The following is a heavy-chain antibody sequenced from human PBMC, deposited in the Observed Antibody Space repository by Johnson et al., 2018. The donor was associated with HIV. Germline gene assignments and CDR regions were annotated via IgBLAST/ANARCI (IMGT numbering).Heavy chain of an antibody. V-gene: IGHV3-48*04. CDR1: GFTFSSYA. CDR3: ARMWLHAFDI. D-gene: IGHD3-22*01. Sequence: VQLVESGGGLVQPGGSLRLSCAASGFTFSSYAMSWVRQAPGKGLEWVSYISSSGSSIYYADSVKGRFTISRANAKNSLYLKMNSLRAEDTAVYYCARMWLHAFDIWGQGTMVTVSS. CDR2: ISSSGSSI. J-gene: IGHJ3*02.